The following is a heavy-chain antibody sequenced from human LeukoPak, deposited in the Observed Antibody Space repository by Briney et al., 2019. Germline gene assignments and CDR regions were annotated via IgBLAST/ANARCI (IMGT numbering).Heavy chain of an antibody. Sequence: SETLSLTCTVSGGSISSYYWSWIRQPPGKGLEWIGYIYCSGSTNYNPSLKSRVTISVDTSKNQFSLKLSSVTAADTAVYYCARFYSSSWYYFDYWGQGTLVTVSS. CDR1: GGSISSYY. CDR3: ARFYSSSWYYFDY. V-gene: IGHV4-59*01. CDR2: IYCSGST. J-gene: IGHJ4*02. D-gene: IGHD6-13*01.